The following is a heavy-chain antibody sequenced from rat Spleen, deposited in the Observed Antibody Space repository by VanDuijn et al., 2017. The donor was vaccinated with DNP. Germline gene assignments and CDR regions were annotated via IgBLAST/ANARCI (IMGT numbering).Heavy chain of an antibody. CDR3: ATQGQLGITWFAY. CDR1: GFTFSKYG. D-gene: IGHD1-10*01. V-gene: IGHV5S13*01. J-gene: IGHJ3*01. Sequence: EVQLVESGGGLVQPGRSLKLSCAASGFTFSKYGMAWVRQAPTKGLEWVASINTGGGNTYYRDSVKGRFTISRDYAKSTLYLQMDSLRSEDTATYYCATQGQLGITWFAYWGQGTLVTVSS. CDR2: INTGGGNT.